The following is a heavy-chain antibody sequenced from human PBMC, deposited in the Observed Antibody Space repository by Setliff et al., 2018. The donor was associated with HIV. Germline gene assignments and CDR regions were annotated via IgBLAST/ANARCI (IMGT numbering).Heavy chain of an antibody. CDR2: IDHSGST. D-gene: IGHD3-10*01. J-gene: IGHJ5*02. V-gene: IGHV4-4*02. Sequence: PSETLSLTCTVSDDSITGNNWWNWVRQPPGKGLEWMGEIDHSGSTNYSPSLKSRVTMSVDKSKKQFSLKLKSMAAADTAVYYCARLHTDYGSWYFDAWGPGTLVTVS. CDR1: DDSITGNNW. CDR3: ARLHTDYGSWYFDA.